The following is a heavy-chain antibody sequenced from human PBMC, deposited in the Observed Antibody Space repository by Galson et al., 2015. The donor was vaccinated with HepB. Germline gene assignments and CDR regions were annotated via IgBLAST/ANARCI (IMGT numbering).Heavy chain of an antibody. CDR2: ISSSSSYT. D-gene: IGHD6-19*01. CDR1: GFTFSDYY. V-gene: IGHV3-11*06. Sequence: SLRLSCAASGFTFSDYYMSWIRQAPGKGLEWVSYISSSSSYTNYADSVKGRFTISRDNAKNSLYLQMNSLRAEDTAVYYCARVSSGSRTYFDYWGQGTLVTVSS. CDR3: ARVSSGSRTYFDY. J-gene: IGHJ4*02.